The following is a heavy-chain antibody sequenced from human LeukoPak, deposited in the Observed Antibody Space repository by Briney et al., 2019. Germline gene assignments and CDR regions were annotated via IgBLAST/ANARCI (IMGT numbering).Heavy chain of an antibody. Sequence: SETLSLTCAVYGGSFSSYYWTWIRQPPGKGLEWLGEINHSGSTNYNPSLKSRVTISVDTSKNQFSLKLSSVTAADTAVYYCANWSDNRNYWGQGTLVTVSS. J-gene: IGHJ4*02. CDR2: INHSGST. CDR1: GGSFSSYY. V-gene: IGHV4-34*01. CDR3: ANWSDNRNY. D-gene: IGHD2/OR15-2a*01.